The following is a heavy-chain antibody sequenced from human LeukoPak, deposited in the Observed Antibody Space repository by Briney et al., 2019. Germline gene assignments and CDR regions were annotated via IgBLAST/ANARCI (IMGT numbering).Heavy chain of an antibody. CDR3: ATELGRYCSSTSCPNYFDY. Sequence: SVKVSCKASGGTFSSYAISWVQQAPGQGLEWMGGIIPVFGTANFAQKFQGRVTITADESTSTAYMELSGLRSEDTAVYYCATELGRYCSSTSCPNYFDYWGQGTLVTVSS. J-gene: IGHJ4*02. CDR1: GGTFSSYA. V-gene: IGHV1-69*13. CDR2: IIPVFGTA. D-gene: IGHD2-2*01.